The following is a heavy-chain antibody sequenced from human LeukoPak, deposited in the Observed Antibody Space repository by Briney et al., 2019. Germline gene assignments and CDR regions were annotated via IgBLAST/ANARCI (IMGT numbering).Heavy chain of an antibody. D-gene: IGHD6-13*01. CDR1: RYTFTSYD. CDR3: ARLTYSSSWYHIDY. V-gene: IGHV1-8*01. CDR2: MNPNSGNT. Sequence: ASVKVSCKASRYTFTSYDINWVRQATGQGLEWMGWMNPNSGNTGYAQKFQGRVTMTRNTSISTAYMELSSLRSEDTAVYYCARLTYSSSWYHIDYWGQGTLVTVSS. J-gene: IGHJ4*02.